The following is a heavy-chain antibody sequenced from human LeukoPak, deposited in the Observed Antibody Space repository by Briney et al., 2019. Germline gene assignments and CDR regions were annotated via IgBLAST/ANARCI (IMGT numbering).Heavy chain of an antibody. Sequence: GGSLRLSCAASGFTFSSYAMSWIRQAPGRGLEWVSIVSDSGSSTYYADSVKGRFTISRDNSKNTLYLQMNSLRAEDSAIYYCAKRVSYSSGSHFDYWGQGTLVTVSS. J-gene: IGHJ4*02. D-gene: IGHD3-10*01. CDR3: AKRVSYSSGSHFDY. CDR2: VSDSGSST. V-gene: IGHV3-23*01. CDR1: GFTFSSYA.